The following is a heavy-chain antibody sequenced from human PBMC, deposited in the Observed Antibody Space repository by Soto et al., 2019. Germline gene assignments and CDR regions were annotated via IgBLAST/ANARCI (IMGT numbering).Heavy chain of an antibody. CDR3: ASGRFLEWLFSYYYYGMDV. CDR2: INHSGST. CDR1: GGSFSGYY. V-gene: IGHV4-34*01. D-gene: IGHD3-3*01. J-gene: IGHJ6*02. Sequence: SETLSLTCAVYGGSFSGYYWSWIRQPPGTGLEWIGEINHSGSTNYNPSLKSRVTISVDTSKIRFSLKLCSVTAADTAVYYCASGRFLEWLFSYYYYGMDVWGQGTTVTVSS.